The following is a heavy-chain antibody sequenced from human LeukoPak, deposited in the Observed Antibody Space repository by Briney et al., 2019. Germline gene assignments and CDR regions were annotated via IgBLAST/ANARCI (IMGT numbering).Heavy chain of an antibody. CDR1: GFTFSSYS. CDR2: INHSGST. V-gene: IGHV4-34*01. Sequence: GSLRLSCAASGFTFSSYSMNWVRQAPGKGLEWIGEINHSGSTNYNPSLKSRVTISVDTSKNQFSLKLSSVTAADTAVYYCARGGQGDSSGYYYGILDYWGQGTLVTVSS. D-gene: IGHD3-22*01. J-gene: IGHJ4*02. CDR3: ARGGQGDSSGYYYGILDY.